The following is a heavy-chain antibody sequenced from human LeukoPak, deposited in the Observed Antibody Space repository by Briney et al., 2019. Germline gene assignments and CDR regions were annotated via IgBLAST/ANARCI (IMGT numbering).Heavy chain of an antibody. V-gene: IGHV1-18*01. CDR2: INGNYGDT. CDR3: ARGEYYFDY. Sequence: GASVKVSCKASGYTFITYGISWVRQAPGQGLEWMGWINGNYGDTKYAQKIQGRVTMTKDTSTGTAYMELRSLRSDDTAVYYCARGEYYFDYWGQGTLVTASS. J-gene: IGHJ4*02. CDR1: GYTFITYG.